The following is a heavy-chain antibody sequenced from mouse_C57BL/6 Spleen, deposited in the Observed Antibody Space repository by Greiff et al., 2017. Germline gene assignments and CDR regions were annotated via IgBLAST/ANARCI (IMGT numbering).Heavy chain of an antibody. CDR1: GYTFTDYY. V-gene: IGHV1-26*01. Sequence: EVKLQQSGPELVKPGASVKISCKASGYTFTDYYMNWVKQSHGKSLEWIGEINPNNGGTSYNQKFKGKATLTVDKSSSTAYMELRSLTSEDSAVYYCARSQTAQVPFDYWGQGTTLTVSS. D-gene: IGHD3-2*02. CDR2: INPNNGGT. CDR3: ARSQTAQVPFDY. J-gene: IGHJ2*01.